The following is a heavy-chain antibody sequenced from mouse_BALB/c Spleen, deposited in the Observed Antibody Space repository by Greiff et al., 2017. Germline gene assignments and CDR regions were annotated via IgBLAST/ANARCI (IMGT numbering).Heavy chain of an antibody. D-gene: IGHD2-3*01. CDR2: ISSGGST. Sequence: EVKLQESGGGLVKPGGSLKLSCAASGFTFSSYAMSWVRQTPEKRLEWVASISSGGSTYYPDSVKGRFTISRDNARNILYLQMSSLRSEDTAMYYCARWWLLHYAMDYWGQGTSVTVSS. J-gene: IGHJ4*01. CDR1: GFTFSSYA. CDR3: ARWWLLHYAMDY. V-gene: IGHV5-6-5*01.